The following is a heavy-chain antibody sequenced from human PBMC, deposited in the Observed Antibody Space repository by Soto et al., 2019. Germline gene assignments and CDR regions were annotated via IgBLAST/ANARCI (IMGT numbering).Heavy chain of an antibody. V-gene: IGHV4-30-4*08. D-gene: IGHD2-21*02. CDR1: GGSIVGLGGC. J-gene: IGHJ4*02. Sequence: TVVGGSIVGLGGCWRRNRQSPGKGLEWIGHIYNSESIYNNPSLNSRVAISVDKSKNQFSVRLRSVTAADSVVSDCARRLNPHDFAYWGQGTLVPVSS. CDR3: ARRLNPHDFAY. CDR2: IYNSESI.